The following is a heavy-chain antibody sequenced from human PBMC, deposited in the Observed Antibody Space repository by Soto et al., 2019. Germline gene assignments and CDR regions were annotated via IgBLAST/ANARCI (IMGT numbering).Heavy chain of an antibody. D-gene: IGHD4-17*01. CDR2: IWYDGSQR. CDR3: ARIDDYGDYVTDY. CDR1: GFTFNTNG. J-gene: IGHJ4*02. V-gene: IGHV3-33*01. Sequence: VELVESGGGVVQPGGSLRLSCAASGFTFNTNGMHWVRQAPGKGLEWVAVIWYDGSQRYYADFVRGRFTISRNNSQNTHYLQMTSLRADDTADYYCARIDDYGDYVTDYWGQGALVTVSS.